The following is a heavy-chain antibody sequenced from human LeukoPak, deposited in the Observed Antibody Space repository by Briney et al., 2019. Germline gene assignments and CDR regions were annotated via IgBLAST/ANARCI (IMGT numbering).Heavy chain of an antibody. CDR2: IYYSGST. CDR3: ARGGAYCGGDCYSDDAFDI. J-gene: IGHJ3*02. V-gene: IGHV4-59*08. Sequence: PSETLSLTCTVSGGSISSYYWSWIRQPPGKGLEWIGYIYYSGSTNYNPSLKSRATISVDTSKNQFSLRLTSVTAADTAVYYCARGGAYCGGDCYSDDAFDIWGPGTMVTVSS. D-gene: IGHD2-21*02. CDR1: GGSISSYY.